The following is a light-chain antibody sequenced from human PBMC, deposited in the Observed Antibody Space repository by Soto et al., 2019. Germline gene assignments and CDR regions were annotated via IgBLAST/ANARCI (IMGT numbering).Light chain of an antibody. V-gene: IGKV3-20*01. CDR2: GAS. Sequence: EIVLTQSPGTLSLSPGERATLSCRASQSISSTHLAWYQQKPGQAPRLLIYGASSRATGIPDRFSGSGSGTDFTLTISRLEPEDFAVYYCQQYGGSFWTFGQGTKVEIK. CDR3: QQYGGSFWT. J-gene: IGKJ1*01. CDR1: QSISSTH.